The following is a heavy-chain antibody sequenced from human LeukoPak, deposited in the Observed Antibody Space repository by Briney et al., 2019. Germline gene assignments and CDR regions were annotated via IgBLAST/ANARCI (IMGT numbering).Heavy chain of an antibody. D-gene: IGHD1-14*01. CDR2: INSDGSST. V-gene: IGHV3-74*01. CDR1: GFTFSSYW. J-gene: IGHJ4*02. CDR3: ARGGTRRPSPFDY. Sequence: GGSLRLFCAASGFTFSSYWMHWVRQAPGKGLVWVSRINSDGSSTSYADSVKGRFTISRDNAKNTLYLQMNSLRAEDTAVYYCARGGTRRPSPFDYWGQGILVTVSS.